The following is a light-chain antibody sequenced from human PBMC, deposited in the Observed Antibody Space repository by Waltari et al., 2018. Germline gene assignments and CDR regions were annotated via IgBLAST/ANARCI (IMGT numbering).Light chain of an antibody. CDR3: SSYTSTSTLWV. V-gene: IGLV2-14*03. CDR2: DVY. Sequence: QSALTQPASVSGSPGQSIPISCTGTTSDVDAYKHVSWYQQFPGKAPKLIIYDVYNRPSGVSTRFSGSKSGATASLTISGLQADDEAEYWCSSYTSTSTLWVFGGGTKLTV. J-gene: IGLJ3*02. CDR1: TSDVDAYKH.